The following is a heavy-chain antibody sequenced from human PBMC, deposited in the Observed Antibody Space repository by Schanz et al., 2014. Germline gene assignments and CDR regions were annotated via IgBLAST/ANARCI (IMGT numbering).Heavy chain of an antibody. Sequence: VQLLESGGGFVQPGGSLRLSCAASGFTFSDYYMTWIRQAPGKGLEWVSDISDSGDSTHYADSVKGRFTISRDNAKNSLYLQMNSLRAEDTAVYYCARDHQWLARYYMDVWGKGTTVTVSS. CDR1: GFTFSDYY. V-gene: IGHV3-11*04. CDR2: ISDSGDST. J-gene: IGHJ6*03. CDR3: ARDHQWLARYYMDV. D-gene: IGHD6-19*01.